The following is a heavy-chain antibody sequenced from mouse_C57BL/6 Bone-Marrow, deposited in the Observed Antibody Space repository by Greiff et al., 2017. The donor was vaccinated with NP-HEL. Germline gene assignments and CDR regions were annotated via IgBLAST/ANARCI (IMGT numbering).Heavy chain of an antibody. Sequence: QVHVKQSGAELVRPGTSVKMSCKASGYTFTNYWIGWAKQRPGHGLEWIGDIYPGGGYTNYNEKFKGKATLTADKSSSTAYMQFSSLTSEDSAIYYCARLYGSSYDYWGQGTTLTVSS. D-gene: IGHD1-1*01. CDR3: ARLYGSSYDY. J-gene: IGHJ2*01. CDR1: GYTFTNYW. V-gene: IGHV1-63*01. CDR2: IYPGGGYT.